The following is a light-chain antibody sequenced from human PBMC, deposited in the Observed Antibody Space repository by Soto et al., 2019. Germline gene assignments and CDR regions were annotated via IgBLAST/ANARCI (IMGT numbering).Light chain of an antibody. Sequence: QSALTQPASVSWSPGQSITISCAGTSSDVGRYTYVSWYQQHPGKAPKLIIYDVYNRPSGVSTRFSGSKSGNTASLTISGLQAEDEADYYCTSYTSTSTPYVFGGGTKLTVL. CDR1: SSDVGRYTY. CDR3: TSYTSTSTPYV. CDR2: DVY. V-gene: IGLV2-14*01. J-gene: IGLJ1*01.